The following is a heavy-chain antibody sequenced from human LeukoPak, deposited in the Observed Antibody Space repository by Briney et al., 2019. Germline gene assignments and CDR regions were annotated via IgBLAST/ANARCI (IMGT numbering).Heavy chain of an antibody. V-gene: IGHV1-46*01. J-gene: IGHJ4*02. CDR3: ARDGTDYGDPQYYFDY. CDR2: INPSGGST. CDR1: RYTFTRYY. Sequence: ASVKVSCKASRYTFTRYYMHWVRQAPGQGLEWMGIINPSGGSTSYAQKFQGRVTMTRDTSTSTVYMELSSLRSEDTAVYYCARDGTDYGDPQYYFDYWGQGTLVTVSS. D-gene: IGHD4-17*01.